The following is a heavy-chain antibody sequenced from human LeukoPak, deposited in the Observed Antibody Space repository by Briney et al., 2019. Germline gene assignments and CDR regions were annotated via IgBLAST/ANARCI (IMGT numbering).Heavy chain of an antibody. J-gene: IGHJ4*02. CDR1: GFIFSNFE. V-gene: IGHV3-48*03. Sequence: GGSLRLSCAVSGFIFSNFEINWVRQAPGKGLEWVSSISSTGRDIYYADYVKGRFTTSRDNAENSLYLQMNSLRAEDTAVYYCARDLPTGTYRAYFDNWGQGTLVTVSS. CDR3: ARDLPTGTYRAYFDN. D-gene: IGHD1-26*01. CDR2: ISSTGRDI.